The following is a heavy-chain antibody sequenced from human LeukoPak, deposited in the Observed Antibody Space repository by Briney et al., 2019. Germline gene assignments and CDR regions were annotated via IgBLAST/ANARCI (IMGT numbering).Heavy chain of an antibody. CDR2: ISYDGSNK. V-gene: IGHV3-30*01. CDR3: ARLSQLVFDY. Sequence: GGPLRLSCAASGFTFSSYAMHWVRQAPGKGLEGVAVISYDGSNKYYADSVKGRFTISRDNSKNTLYLQMNSLRAEDTAVYYCARLSQLVFDYWGQGTLVTVSS. D-gene: IGHD6-6*01. J-gene: IGHJ4*02. CDR1: GFTFSSYA.